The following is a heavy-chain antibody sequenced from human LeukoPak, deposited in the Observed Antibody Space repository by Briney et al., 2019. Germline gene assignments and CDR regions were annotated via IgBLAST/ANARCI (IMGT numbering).Heavy chain of an antibody. Sequence: SQTLSLTCTVSGDSISSGDYYWSWIRQPAGKGLEWIGRISSSGSTNYNPSLKSRVTISVDTSKNQFSLKLSSVTAADTAVYFCASIGVVVVAATDAFDIWGQGTMVTVSS. J-gene: IGHJ3*02. V-gene: IGHV4-61*02. CDR1: GDSISSGDYY. CDR2: ISSSGST. D-gene: IGHD2-15*01. CDR3: ASIGVVVVAATDAFDI.